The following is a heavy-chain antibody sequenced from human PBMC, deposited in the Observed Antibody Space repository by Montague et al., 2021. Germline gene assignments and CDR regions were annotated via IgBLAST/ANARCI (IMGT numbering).Heavy chain of an antibody. J-gene: IGHJ5*02. CDR1: GGSISSNNW. V-gene: IGHV4-4*02. CDR2: IFHNGNT. CDR3: ARVAAWGYYDTSGPNWFDP. D-gene: IGHD3-22*01. Sequence: SETLSLTCAVSGGSISSNNWWTWVRQPPGKGLEWIGEIFHNGNTTYSPSLKSRVTISMDKSKSQFSLKLTSVTAADTAVYYCARVAAWGYYDTSGPNWFDPWGQGTLVTVSS.